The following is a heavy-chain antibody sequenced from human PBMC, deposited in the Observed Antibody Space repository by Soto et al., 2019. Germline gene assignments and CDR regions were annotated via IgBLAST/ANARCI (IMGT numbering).Heavy chain of an antibody. Sequence: GGSLRLSCAASGYTFSSYSMNWVRQAPGKGLEWVSSISSSSSYIYYADSVKGRFTISRDNAKNSLYLQMNSLRAEDTAVYYCARVWHCSSTSCRYHTPFDYWGQGTLVTVSS. D-gene: IGHD2-2*01. V-gene: IGHV3-21*01. CDR2: ISSSSSYI. CDR3: ARVWHCSSTSCRYHTPFDY. CDR1: GYTFSSYS. J-gene: IGHJ4*02.